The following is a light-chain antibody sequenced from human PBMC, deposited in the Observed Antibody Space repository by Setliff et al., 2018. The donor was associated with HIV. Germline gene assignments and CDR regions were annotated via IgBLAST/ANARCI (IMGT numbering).Light chain of an antibody. V-gene: IGKV1-5*03. CDR2: KAS. Sequence: DIQMTQSPSSLSASVGDRVTITCRASQSISSYLNWYQQKPGKAPKLLIYKASSLESGVPSRFSGSGSGTEFTLTISSLQPDDFATYYCQQYNSYSQTFGQGTKVDIK. J-gene: IGKJ1*01. CDR3: QQYNSYSQT. CDR1: QSISSY.